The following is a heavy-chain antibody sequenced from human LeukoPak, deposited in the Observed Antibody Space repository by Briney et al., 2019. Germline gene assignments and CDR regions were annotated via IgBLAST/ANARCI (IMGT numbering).Heavy chain of an antibody. CDR2: IGSSGSTI. D-gene: IGHD3-10*01. CDR1: GFTFSDYY. V-gene: IGHV3-11*04. J-gene: IGHJ4*02. CDR3: ARGGYYYGSGSYYMIRGAFDY. Sequence: GSLRLSCAASGFTFSDYYMSWIRQAPGKGLEWVSYIGSSGSTIYYADSVKGRFTISRDNAKNSLYLQMNSLRAEDTAVYYCARGGYYYGSGSYYMIRGAFDYWGQGTLVTVSS.